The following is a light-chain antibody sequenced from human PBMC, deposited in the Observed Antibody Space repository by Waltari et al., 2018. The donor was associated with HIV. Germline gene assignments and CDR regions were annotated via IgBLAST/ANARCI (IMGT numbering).Light chain of an antibody. V-gene: IGLV1-44*01. J-gene: IGLJ3*02. CDR2: SNN. Sequence: QSVLTQPPSASGTPGQRVTISCSGTSPNIGSNTVNWYQQLPGTAPKLLIYSNNQRPSGVPDRFSGSKSGTSASLAISRLQSEDEADYYCAAWDDSLNGWVFGGGTKLTVL. CDR1: SPNIGSNT. CDR3: AAWDDSLNGWV.